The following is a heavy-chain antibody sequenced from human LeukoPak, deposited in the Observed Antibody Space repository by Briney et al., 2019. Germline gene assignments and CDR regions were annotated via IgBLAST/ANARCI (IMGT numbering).Heavy chain of an antibody. CDR2: MNPNSGNT. CDR1: GYTFTSYD. V-gene: IGHV1-8*03. Sequence: ASVKVSCKASGYTFTSYDINWVRQATGQGLEWMGWMNPNSGNTGYAQKFQGRVTITRNTSISTAYMELSSLRSEDTAVYYCARSPRPQAASNFQHWGQGTLVTVSS. D-gene: IGHD6-25*01. J-gene: IGHJ1*01. CDR3: ARSPRPQAASNFQH.